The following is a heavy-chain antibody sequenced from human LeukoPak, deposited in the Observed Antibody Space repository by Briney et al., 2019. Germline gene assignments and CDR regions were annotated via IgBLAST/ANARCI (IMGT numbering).Heavy chain of an antibody. V-gene: IGHV4-59*08. CDR1: GGSIAPYY. CDR2: LFYTGST. Sequence: SETLSLTCAVSGGSIAPYYWSWIRQPPGKGLEWIGYLFYTGSTTYNPSLKSRVTISLDTSKSQFSLKLSSVTAADTAVYYCAAYTGSYSGWFDPWGQGTLVTVSS. CDR3: AAYTGSYSGWFDP. D-gene: IGHD1-26*01. J-gene: IGHJ5*02.